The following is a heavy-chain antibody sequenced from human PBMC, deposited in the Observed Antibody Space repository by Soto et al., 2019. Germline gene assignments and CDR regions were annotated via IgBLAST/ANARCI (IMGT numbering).Heavy chain of an antibody. CDR3: ARWRYGDY. Sequence: QVHLVQSGAEVKKPGASVKVSCKGSGYIFTTYGITWVRQAPGQGLAWMGWISAHNGYTNYAQKLQGRVTVTRDTSTSTAYMELRNLRSDDTAVYYCARWRYGDYWCQGALVTVSS. CDR2: ISAHNGYT. J-gene: IGHJ4*02. V-gene: IGHV1-18*01. CDR1: GYIFTTYG. D-gene: IGHD1-1*01.